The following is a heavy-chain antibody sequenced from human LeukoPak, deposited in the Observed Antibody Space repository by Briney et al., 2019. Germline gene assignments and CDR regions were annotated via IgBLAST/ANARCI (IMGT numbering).Heavy chain of an antibody. J-gene: IGHJ4*02. V-gene: IGHV3-53*01. CDR3: ARAGGVYNRGYYFDY. CDR1: GFTVSSNY. D-gene: IGHD5-24*01. CDR2: IYSGGST. Sequence: GGSLRLSCAASGFTVSSNYMSWVRQAPGKGLEWVSVIYSGGSTYYADSVKGRFTISRDNSKNTLYLQMNSLRAEDTAVYYCARAGGVYNRGYYFDYWGQGTLVTVSS.